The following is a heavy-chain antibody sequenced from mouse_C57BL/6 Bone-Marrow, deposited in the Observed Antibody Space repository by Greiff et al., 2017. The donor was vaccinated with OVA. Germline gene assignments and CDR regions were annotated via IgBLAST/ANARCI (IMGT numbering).Heavy chain of an antibody. Sequence: VQLVESGPELVKPGASVKISCKASGYAFSSSWMNWVKQRPGKGLEWIGRIYPGDGDTNYNGKFKGKATLTADKSSSTAYMQLSSLTSEDSAVYFCARLGPEGFAYWGQGTLVTVSA. CDR1: GYAFSSSW. CDR2: IYPGDGDT. V-gene: IGHV1-82*01. J-gene: IGHJ3*01. CDR3: ARLGPEGFAY. D-gene: IGHD4-1*01.